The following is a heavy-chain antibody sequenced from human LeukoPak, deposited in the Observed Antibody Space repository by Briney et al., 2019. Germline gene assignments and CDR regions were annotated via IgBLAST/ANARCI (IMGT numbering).Heavy chain of an antibody. CDR3: ARDRYGGNPKFDY. CDR1: GYTFTTYA. CDR2: INAGNGDA. J-gene: IGHJ4*02. V-gene: IGHV1-3*01. Sequence: ASVKVSCKASGYTFTTYAIHWVRQAPGRSLEWMGRINAGNGDAKYSQNFHDRITITRDTSASTVYMELTSLRSEDTAVYYCARDRYGGNPKFDYWGQGTLVTVSS. D-gene: IGHD4-23*01.